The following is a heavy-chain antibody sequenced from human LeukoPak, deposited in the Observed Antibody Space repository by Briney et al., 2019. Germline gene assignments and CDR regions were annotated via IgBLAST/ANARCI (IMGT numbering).Heavy chain of an antibody. D-gene: IGHD6-19*01. CDR2: IYWNDDK. CDR1: GFSLSTSGVG. V-gene: IGHV2-5*01. Sequence: SGPTLVNPTQTLTLTCTFSGFSLSTSGVGVGWVRQPPGKALEWLALIYWNDDKRYSPSLKSRLTITKDTSKNQVVLTMTNMDPVDTATYYCAHEQWLAYYFDYWGQGTLVTVSS. J-gene: IGHJ4*02. CDR3: AHEQWLAYYFDY.